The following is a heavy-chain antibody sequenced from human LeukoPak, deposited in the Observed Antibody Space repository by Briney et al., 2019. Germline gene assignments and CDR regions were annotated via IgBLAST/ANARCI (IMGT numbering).Heavy chain of an antibody. CDR3: AKRGVVIRVILVGFHKEAYYFDS. CDR1: GITLSNYG. CDR2: ISGSGGGT. D-gene: IGHD3-22*01. J-gene: IGHJ4*02. V-gene: IGHV3-23*01. Sequence: GGSLRLSCAVSGITLSNYGMSWVRQAPGKGLEWVAGISGSGGGTNYADSVKGRFAISRDNPKNTLYLQMNSLGAEDTAVYFCAKRGVVIRVILVGFHKEAYYFDSWGQGALVTVSS.